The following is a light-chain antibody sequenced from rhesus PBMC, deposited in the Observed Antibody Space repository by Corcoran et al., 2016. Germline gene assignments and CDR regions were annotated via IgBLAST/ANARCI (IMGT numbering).Light chain of an antibody. CDR2: NTN. Sequence: DIQMSQSPSSLSASVGDSVTITCRASQDIKSYLLWYQQKPGKAPKILIYNTNSLANGVPSRFSGRVAGTDFTITISSLQPEDFVTYYCQQGNRNPRTCGQGTKVEI. J-gene: IGKJ1*01. V-gene: IGKV1-32*04. CDR3: QQGNRNPRT. CDR1: QDIKSY.